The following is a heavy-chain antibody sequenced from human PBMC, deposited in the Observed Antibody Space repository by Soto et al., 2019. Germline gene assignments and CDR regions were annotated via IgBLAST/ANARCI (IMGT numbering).Heavy chain of an antibody. CDR2: ISAYNANT. V-gene: IGHV1-18*04. J-gene: IGHJ4*02. CDR1: GYTFTSYG. D-gene: IGHD6-6*01. CDR3: ARAPPSSSSEGFSVY. Sequence: QVQLVQSGAEVKKPGASVKVSCKASGYTFTSYGLNWVRQAPGQGPEWMGWISAYNANTNYAQKFQGRVTMTTDTSTSTAYMELRSLRSDDTAVYYCARAPPSSSSEGFSVYWGQGTLITVSS.